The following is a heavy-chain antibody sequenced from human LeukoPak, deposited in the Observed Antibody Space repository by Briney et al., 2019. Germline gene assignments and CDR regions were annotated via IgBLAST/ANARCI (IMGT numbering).Heavy chain of an antibody. J-gene: IGHJ4*02. Sequence: GGSLRLSCAASGFTFSSYWMHWVRQAPGQGLVWVSRINSDGSTTTYADSVKGRFTISRDNAKNTLYLQMNSLRAEDTAVYYCARDDYGGRGEFDYWGQGTLVTVSS. D-gene: IGHD4-23*01. CDR3: ARDDYGGRGEFDY. CDR2: INSDGSTT. CDR1: GFTFSSYW. V-gene: IGHV3-74*01.